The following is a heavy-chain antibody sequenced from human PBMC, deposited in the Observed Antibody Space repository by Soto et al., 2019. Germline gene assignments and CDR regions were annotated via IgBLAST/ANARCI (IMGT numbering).Heavy chain of an antibody. Sequence: PSETLSLTCTVSGGSISSYYWSWIRQPPGKGLEWIGYIYYSGSTNYNPSLKSRVTISVDTSKNQFSLKLSSVTAADTAVYYCARFRTYDFWSGLDSWGQGTLVTVPP. CDR3: ARFRTYDFWSGLDS. J-gene: IGHJ4*02. CDR1: GGSISSYY. D-gene: IGHD3-3*01. CDR2: IYYSGST. V-gene: IGHV4-59*08.